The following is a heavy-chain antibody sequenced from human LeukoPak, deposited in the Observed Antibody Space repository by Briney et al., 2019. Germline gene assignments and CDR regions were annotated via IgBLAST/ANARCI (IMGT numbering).Heavy chain of an antibody. Sequence: GGSLRLSCAASKFTFSNYGMHWVRQAPGKGLEWVAVISSDGSNKYYADSVKGRFTISGDNSKNTLYLQMNSLRAEDTAVYYCAKCPSGVLRYFAPIDYWGQGTVVTVSS. CDR3: AKCPSGVLRYFAPIDY. CDR1: KFTFSNYG. V-gene: IGHV3-30*18. D-gene: IGHD3-9*01. CDR2: ISSDGSNK. J-gene: IGHJ4*02.